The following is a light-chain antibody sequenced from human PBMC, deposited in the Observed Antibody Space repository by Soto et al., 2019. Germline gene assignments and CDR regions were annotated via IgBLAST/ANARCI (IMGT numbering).Light chain of an antibody. CDR1: ESVSSS. CDR2: GAS. V-gene: IGKV3-15*01. Sequence: EIVLTQSPGTLSLSPGERATLSCRASESVSSSSLAWYQQKPGQAPRLLMHGASNRATDIPGRFSGSGSGTEFTLTISSLQSEDFAVYYCQQYDNWPITFGQGTRLEIK. CDR3: QQYDNWPIT. J-gene: IGKJ5*01.